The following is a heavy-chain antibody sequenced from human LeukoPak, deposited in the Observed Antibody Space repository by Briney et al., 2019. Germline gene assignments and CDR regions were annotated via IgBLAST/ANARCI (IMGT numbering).Heavy chain of an antibody. J-gene: IGHJ3*01. CDR1: GFTFSSYA. D-gene: IGHD6-6*01. V-gene: IGHV3-23*01. CDR2: ISGNAGST. Sequence: GGSLRLSCAASGFTFSSYAMSWVRQAPGKGLEWVSAISGNAGSTYYADSVKGRFTISRDNAKNSLYLQINSLRAEDTAVYYCARSSYSSSSSVWGQGTMVTVSS. CDR3: ARSSYSSSSSV.